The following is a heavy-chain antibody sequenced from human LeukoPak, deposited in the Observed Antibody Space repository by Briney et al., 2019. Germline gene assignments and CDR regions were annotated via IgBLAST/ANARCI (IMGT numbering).Heavy chain of an antibody. V-gene: IGHV3-48*04. CDR3: ARDSMVVVPAAIYDC. J-gene: IGHJ4*02. CDR1: APSFSSYS. Sequence: GRSLCPSCPAYAPSFSSYSTGCVRQPAGGWIGWVSYIRSGGSTIYYADSVKDRFTISRGNAKNALYLQMNSLRAEETAVYYCARDSMVVVPAAIYDCWGQGTLVNGSS. D-gene: IGHD2-2*02. CDR2: IRSGGSTI.